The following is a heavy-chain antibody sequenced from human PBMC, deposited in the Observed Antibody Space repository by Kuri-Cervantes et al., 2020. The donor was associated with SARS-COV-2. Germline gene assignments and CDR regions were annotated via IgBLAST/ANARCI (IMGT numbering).Heavy chain of an antibody. J-gene: IGHJ6*02. V-gene: IGHV6-1*01. Sequence: SETLSLTCAISGASVSSHSAVWNWIRQSPSRGLEWLGRTYYRSTWYNDYAISVKSRITINPDTSKNQYYQQLNSVNPEDTAVYYCARTRLCIQLLTSYYYYGRYVLGQGTTVTVSS. D-gene: IGHD5-18*01. CDR2: TYYRSTWYN. CDR3: ARTRLCIQLLTSYYYYGRYV. CDR1: GASVSSHSAV.